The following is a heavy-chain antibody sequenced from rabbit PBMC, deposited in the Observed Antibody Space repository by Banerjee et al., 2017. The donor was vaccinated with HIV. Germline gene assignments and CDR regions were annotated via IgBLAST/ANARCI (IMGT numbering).Heavy chain of an antibody. CDR3: VRGSSYYSYYYVMDL. CDR1: GFDLSSYYY. CDR2: INNGDDST. J-gene: IGHJ6*01. Sequence: QQQLEESGGGLVKPGGSLTLTCKASGFDLSSYYYMCWVRQAPGKGPEWIACINNGDDSTAYASWVNGRFTISRSTSLNTVDLKMTSLTAADTATYFCVRGSSYYSYYYVMDLWGPGTLVTVS. D-gene: IGHD8-1*01. V-gene: IGHV1S43*01.